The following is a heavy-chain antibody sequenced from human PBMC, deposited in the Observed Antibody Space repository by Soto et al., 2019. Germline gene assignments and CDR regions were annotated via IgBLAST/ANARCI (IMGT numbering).Heavy chain of an antibody. V-gene: IGHV1-69*10. CDR2: ITAINGKT. Sequence: ASVKVSCKASGGTFSSYAISWARQAPGQGLEWMGGITAINGKTNYSQKFQGRVTITRDTSASTAYMELSSLRSEDTAVYYCASTRYSGYDLPFYAFDIWGQGTMVTVSS. J-gene: IGHJ3*02. D-gene: IGHD5-12*01. CDR3: ASTRYSGYDLPFYAFDI. CDR1: GGTFSSYA.